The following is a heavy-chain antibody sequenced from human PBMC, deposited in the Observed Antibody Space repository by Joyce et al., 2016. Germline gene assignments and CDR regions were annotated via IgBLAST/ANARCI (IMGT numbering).Heavy chain of an antibody. CDR3: ARGGTSSDHYFFYTLDV. D-gene: IGHD1-14*01. J-gene: IGHJ6*02. V-gene: IGHV1-69*12. CDR2: INPVCRAA. CDR1: GGAFSNFT. Sequence: QVLLVQSGATVKRPGSSLRVSCKSSGGAFSNFTVNWVRQAPGQRIECMEGINPVCRAAKYAEHFQGRVTLTADLSTRTAYMELSSLTSADTAVYYCARGGTSSDHYFFYTLDVWGPGTTVIVSS.